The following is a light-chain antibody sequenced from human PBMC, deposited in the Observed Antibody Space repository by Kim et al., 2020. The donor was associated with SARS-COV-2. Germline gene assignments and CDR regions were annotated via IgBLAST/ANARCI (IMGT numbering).Light chain of an antibody. V-gene: IGLV2-23*02. CDR3: CSYAGSSTYVV. Sequence: QSITIFCTGTGGDVGSYNLVSWYQQHPGKAPKLMIYEVTKRPSGVSKRFSGSKSGNTASLTISGLQAEDEADYYCCSYAGSSTYVVFGGGTQLTVL. J-gene: IGLJ2*01. CDR1: GGDVGSYNL. CDR2: EVT.